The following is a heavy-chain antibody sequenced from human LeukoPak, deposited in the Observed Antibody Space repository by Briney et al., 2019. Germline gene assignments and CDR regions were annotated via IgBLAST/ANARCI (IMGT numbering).Heavy chain of an antibody. CDR1: GFTFSSYD. D-gene: IGHD3-10*01. CDR2: IRYDGSNK. Sequence: PGGSLRLSCAASGFTFSSYDMHWVRQAPGKGLEWVAFIRYDGSNKCYADSVKGRFTISRDNSKNTLYLQMNSLRAEDTAVYYCAKKSRGSGSYYGGYWGQGILVTVSS. V-gene: IGHV3-30*02. CDR3: AKKSRGSGSYYGGY. J-gene: IGHJ4*02.